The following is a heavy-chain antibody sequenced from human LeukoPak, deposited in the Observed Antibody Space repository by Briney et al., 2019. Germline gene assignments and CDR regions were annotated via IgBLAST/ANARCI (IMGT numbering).Heavy chain of an antibody. CDR1: GGSFSGYY. J-gene: IGHJ4*02. D-gene: IGHD3-22*01. Sequence: ASETLSLTCAVYGGSFSGYYWSWIRQPPGKGLEWIGEINDSGSTSCSPSLKSRVSISVDTSKNQFSLKLSSVTAADTAVYYCARVIDYDISGYYLGYWGQGNRVTVPS. V-gene: IGHV4-34*01. CDR3: ARVIDYDISGYYLGY. CDR2: INDSGST.